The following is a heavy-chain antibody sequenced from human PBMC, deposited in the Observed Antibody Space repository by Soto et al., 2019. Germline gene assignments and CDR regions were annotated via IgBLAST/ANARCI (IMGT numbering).Heavy chain of an antibody. J-gene: IGHJ4*02. CDR3: ARGASTGYSSGCIDY. Sequence: GGSLRLSCAASGFTFSSHGMHWVRQAPGKGLEWVAIISHDGSNKYYADSVKGRFTISRDDSKNTLYLQMDSLRAEDTAVYYCARGASTGYSSGCIDYWGQGTLVTVSS. CDR1: GFTFSSHG. V-gene: IGHV3-30*03. CDR2: ISHDGSNK. D-gene: IGHD6-19*01.